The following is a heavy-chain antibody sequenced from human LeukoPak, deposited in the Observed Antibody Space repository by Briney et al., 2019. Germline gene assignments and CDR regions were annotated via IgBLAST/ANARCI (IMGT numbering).Heavy chain of an antibody. CDR1: GGSISSDY. V-gene: IGHV4-59*01. D-gene: IGHD2-15*01. CDR3: ARVVVVAATGGIWFDP. J-gene: IGHJ5*02. Sequence: SETLSLTCTVSGGSISSDYWSWIRQPPGKGLEWIGYIYYRGSTNYNPSLKSRVTISVDTSKNQFSLKLSSVTAADTAVYYCARVVVVAATGGIWFDPWGQGTLVTVSS. CDR2: IYYRGST.